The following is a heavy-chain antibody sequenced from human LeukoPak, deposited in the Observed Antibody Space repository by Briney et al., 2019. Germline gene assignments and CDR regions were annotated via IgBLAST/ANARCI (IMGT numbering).Heavy chain of an antibody. Sequence: GGFLRLSCAASGFTFSSYAMSWVRQAPGKGLEWVSAISGSGGSTYYADSVKGRFTISRDNSKNTLYLQVNSLRAKDTAVYYCAKDRPAAGPLDYWGQGTLVTVSS. CDR1: GFTFSSYA. D-gene: IGHD6-13*01. V-gene: IGHV3-23*01. CDR3: AKDRPAAGPLDY. J-gene: IGHJ4*02. CDR2: ISGSGGST.